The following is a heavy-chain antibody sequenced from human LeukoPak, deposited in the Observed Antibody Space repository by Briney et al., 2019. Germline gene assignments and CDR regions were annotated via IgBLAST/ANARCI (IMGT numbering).Heavy chain of an antibody. D-gene: IGHD6-13*01. Sequence: SETLSLTCTVSGGSISSSSYYWGWIRQPPGKGLEWIGSIYYSGSTYYNPSLKSRVTISVDTSKNQFSLKLSSVTPADTAVYYCASNRPRRQQLVPDYFDYWGQGTLVTVSS. CDR2: IYYSGST. J-gene: IGHJ4*02. CDR3: ASNRPRRQQLVPDYFDY. V-gene: IGHV4-39*01. CDR1: GGSISSSSYY.